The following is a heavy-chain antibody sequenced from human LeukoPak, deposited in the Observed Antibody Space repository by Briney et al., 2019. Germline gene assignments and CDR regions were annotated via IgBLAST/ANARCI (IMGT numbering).Heavy chain of an antibody. D-gene: IGHD5-18*01. Sequence: SETLSLTCTVSGGSISSSSYYWGWIRQPPGKGLEWIGSIYYSGSTYYNPSLKSRVTISVDTSKNQFSLKLSSVTAADTAVYYCARAFASRGYSYGSHFDYWGQGTLVTVSS. CDR1: GGSISSSSYY. V-gene: IGHV4-39*07. CDR3: ARAFASRGYSYGSHFDY. J-gene: IGHJ4*02. CDR2: IYYSGST.